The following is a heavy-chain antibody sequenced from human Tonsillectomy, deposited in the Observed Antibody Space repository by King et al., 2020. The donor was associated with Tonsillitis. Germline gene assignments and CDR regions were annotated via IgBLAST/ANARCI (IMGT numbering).Heavy chain of an antibody. D-gene: IGHD3/OR15-3a*01. J-gene: IGHJ4*02. CDR3: ARVDSL. CDR2: IHSAGGT. CDR1: GFSASGNS. V-gene: IGHV3-66*01. Sequence: VQLVASGGGLVQPGGSLRLSCAASGFSASGNSISWVRQAPGRGLEWVSVIHSAGGTNYADSVKGRFTISRDNSKNTVYLEMNSPRAEDAAVYYCARVDSLWGQGTLVTVSS.